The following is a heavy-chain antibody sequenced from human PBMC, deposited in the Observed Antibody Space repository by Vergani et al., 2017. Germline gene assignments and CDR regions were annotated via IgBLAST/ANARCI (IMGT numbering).Heavy chain of an antibody. V-gene: IGHV1-69*02. Sequence: QVQLVQSGDEVKKPGSSVKVSCKASGGTFSSYTISWVRQAPGQGLEWMGRIIPILGIANYAQKFQGRVTITADKSTSTAYMELSSLRSEDTAVYYCAFCSGGSCYEDYWGQGTLVTVSS. CDR1: GGTFSSYT. CDR2: IIPILGIA. D-gene: IGHD2-15*01. J-gene: IGHJ4*02. CDR3: AFCSGGSCYEDY.